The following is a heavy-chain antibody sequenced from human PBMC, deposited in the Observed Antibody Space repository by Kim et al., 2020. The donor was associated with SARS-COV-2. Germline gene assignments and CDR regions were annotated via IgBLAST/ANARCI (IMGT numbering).Heavy chain of an antibody. CDR3: ATKPGSQGY. V-gene: IGHV4-34*01. Sequence: SETLSLTCAVYGGSFSGYYWSWIRQPPGKGLEWIGEINHSGSTNYNPSLKSRVTISVDTSKNQFSLKLSSVTAADTAVYYCATKPGSQGYWGQGTLVTVSS. CDR2: INHSGST. CDR1: GGSFSGYY. D-gene: IGHD3-10*01. J-gene: IGHJ4*02.